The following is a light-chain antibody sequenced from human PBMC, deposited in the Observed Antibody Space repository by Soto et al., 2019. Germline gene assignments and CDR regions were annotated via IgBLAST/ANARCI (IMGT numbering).Light chain of an antibody. J-gene: IGKJ4*01. Sequence: AIELTQSPASLSVSVGDRVTITCRASQGIRHDLGWYQQKPGKAPELLIYAASILQTGVTSRFSGSGSGTDFTLTITSLPPEDFAIYYCLHDHSYPRTFGGGTKVQIK. CDR1: QGIRHD. CDR2: AAS. V-gene: IGKV1-6*02. CDR3: LHDHSYPRT.